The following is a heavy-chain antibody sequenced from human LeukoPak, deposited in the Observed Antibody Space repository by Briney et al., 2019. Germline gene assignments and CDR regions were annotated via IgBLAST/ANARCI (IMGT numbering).Heavy chain of an antibody. CDR2: ITGSGDMT. V-gene: IGHV3-23*01. J-gene: IGHJ4*02. D-gene: IGHD4-23*01. CDR1: GLTVSSNY. CDR3: AKDPLSYGGHYLDS. Sequence: PGGSLRLSCAASGLTVSSNYMTWVRQAPGEGLEWVSTITGSGDMTFYADSMKGRFAISRDNAKNTLYLQMSSLRAEDTAAYYCAKDPLSYGGHYLDSWGQGTLVTVSS.